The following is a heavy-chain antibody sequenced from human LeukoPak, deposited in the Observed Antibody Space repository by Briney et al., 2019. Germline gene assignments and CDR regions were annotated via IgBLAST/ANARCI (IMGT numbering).Heavy chain of an antibody. V-gene: IGHV3-48*02. Sequence: PGGSLRLSCAASGFAFSTYSMNWVRQAPGKGLEWVSYISSSSNTIYYADSVKGRFTISRDNAKKSLFLQMNSLRDEDTAVYYCARVLGYSSGDAFDIWGQGTMVTVSS. CDR2: ISSSSNTI. D-gene: IGHD6-19*01. J-gene: IGHJ3*02. CDR1: GFAFSTYS. CDR3: ARVLGYSSGDAFDI.